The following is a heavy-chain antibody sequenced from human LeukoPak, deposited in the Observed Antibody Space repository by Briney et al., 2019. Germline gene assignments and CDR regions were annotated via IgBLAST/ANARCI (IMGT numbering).Heavy chain of an antibody. V-gene: IGHV1-69*04. CDR1: GGTFSSYA. D-gene: IGHD6-13*01. CDR3: ARVQVEGGHQRSIAAAGEGWFDP. J-gene: IGHJ5*02. CDR2: IIPIFGIA. Sequence: ASVKVSCKASGGTFSSYAISWVRQAPGQGLEWMGRIIPIFGIANYAQKFQGGVTITADKSTSTAYMELSSLRSEDTAVYYCARVQVEGGHQRSIAAAGEGWFDPWGQGTLVTVSS.